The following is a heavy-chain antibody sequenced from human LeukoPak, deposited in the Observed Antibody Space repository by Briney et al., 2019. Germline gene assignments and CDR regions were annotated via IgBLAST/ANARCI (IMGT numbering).Heavy chain of an antibody. CDR2: IRSDGSDT. CDR1: GFTFSDTW. CDR3: AKDMDYDSSGYSGD. J-gene: IGHJ4*02. D-gene: IGHD3-22*01. V-gene: IGHV3-74*01. Sequence: PGGSLRLSCAASGFTFSDTWMHWVRQAPGKGLVWVSRIRSDGSDTRYAESVKGRFTISRDNAKNSLYLQMNSLRAEDTALYYCAKDMDYDSSGYSGDWGQGTLVTVSS.